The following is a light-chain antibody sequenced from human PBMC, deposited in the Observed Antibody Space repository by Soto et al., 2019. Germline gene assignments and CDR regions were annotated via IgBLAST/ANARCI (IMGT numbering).Light chain of an antibody. CDR2: EVS. Sequence: QSALTQPASVSGSPGQSITISCTGTSSDVGAYNYVSWYQQQSGKAPKLMIHEVSNRPSGVSNRFSGSKSGNTASLTISGLQAEDEADYYCSSYTTSRAYVFGIGTKVTAL. CDR3: SSYTTSRAYV. J-gene: IGLJ1*01. V-gene: IGLV2-14*01. CDR1: SSDVGAYNY.